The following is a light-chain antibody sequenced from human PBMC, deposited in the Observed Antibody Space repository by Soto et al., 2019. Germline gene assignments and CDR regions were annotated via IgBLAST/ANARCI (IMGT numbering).Light chain of an antibody. V-gene: IGLV2-14*01. J-gene: IGLJ1*01. CDR2: EVT. CDR1: SGDIGSYNR. Sequence: QAVVTQPASVSGSPGQSITISCTGTSGDIGSYNRVSWYQQQPGKAPKLIIYEVTDRPSGVSNRFSGSKSGNTASLTISGLQAEDEAEYYCSSYTNINTRACVFGTGTKVTVL. CDR3: SSYTNINTRACV.